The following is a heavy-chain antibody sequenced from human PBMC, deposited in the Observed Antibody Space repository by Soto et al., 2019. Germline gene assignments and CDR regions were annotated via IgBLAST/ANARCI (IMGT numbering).Heavy chain of an antibody. V-gene: IGHV4-31*03. Sequence: QVQLQESGPGLVKPSQTLSLTCTVSGGSISSGVYYWSWIRQHPGKGLEWIGYIYYSGSTYYNPSLKSRVTISVDTSKNQFSLKLSSVTAADTAVYYCARDPVKSYYYSGYDQGDYWGQGTLVTVSS. CDR2: IYYSGST. CDR1: GGSISSGVYY. J-gene: IGHJ4*02. D-gene: IGHD5-12*01. CDR3: ARDPVKSYYYSGYDQGDY.